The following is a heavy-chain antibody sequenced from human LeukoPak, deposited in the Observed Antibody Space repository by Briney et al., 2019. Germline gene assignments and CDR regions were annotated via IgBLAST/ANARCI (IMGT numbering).Heavy chain of an antibody. CDR3: AREVFGATMIDY. CDR2: ITPNSGGT. CDR1: GYTFTGYY. Sequence: ASVKVSCKASGYTFTGYYMHWVRQAPGQGLEWMGWITPNSGGTNYAQKFQGRVTMARDTAISTAYMELSRLRSDDTAVYYCAREVFGATMIDYWGQGTLVTVSS. D-gene: IGHD1-26*01. J-gene: IGHJ4*02. V-gene: IGHV1-2*02.